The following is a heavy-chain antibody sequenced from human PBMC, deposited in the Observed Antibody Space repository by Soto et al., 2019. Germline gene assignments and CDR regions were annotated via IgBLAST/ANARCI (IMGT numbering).Heavy chain of an antibody. V-gene: IGHV5-51*01. D-gene: IGHD1-1*01. CDR3: ARLPTTYYYYYGMDV. CDR1: GYSFTSHW. J-gene: IGHJ6*02. Sequence: PGESLKISCKGSGYSFTSHWIGWVRQMPGKGLEWMGIIYPGDSDTRYSPSFQGQVTISADKSISTAYLQWSSLKASDTAMYYCARLPTTYYYYYGMDVWGQGTTVTVSS. CDR2: IYPGDSDT.